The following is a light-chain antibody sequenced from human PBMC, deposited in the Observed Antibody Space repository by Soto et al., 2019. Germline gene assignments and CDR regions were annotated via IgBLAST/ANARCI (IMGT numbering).Light chain of an antibody. CDR3: GPWDDSLVSYV. V-gene: IGLV1-51*01. CDR1: RTNIGDNY. Sequence: QSVLTQPPSVSAAPGQRVIISCSGSRTNIGDNYVSWYQHLPGTAPKLVVYDNDRRPSELPGRFSGSKSGTSATLVITGLQTGDEADYYCGPWDDSLVSYVFGAGTQLTVL. CDR2: DND. J-gene: IGLJ1*01.